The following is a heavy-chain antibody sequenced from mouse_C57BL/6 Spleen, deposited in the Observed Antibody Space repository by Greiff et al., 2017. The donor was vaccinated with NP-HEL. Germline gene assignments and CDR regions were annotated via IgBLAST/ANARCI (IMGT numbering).Heavy chain of an antibody. V-gene: IGHV3-6*01. CDR1: GYSITSGYY. J-gene: IGHJ3*01. CDR2: ISYDGSN. Sequence: EVKLEESGPGLVKPSQSLSLTCSVTGYSITSGYYWNWIRQFPGNKLEWMGYISYDGSNNYNPSLKNRISITRDTSKNQFFLKLNSVTTEDTATYYCAREGYYGSSSPGFAYWGQVTLVTVSA. D-gene: IGHD1-1*01. CDR3: AREGYYGSSSPGFAY.